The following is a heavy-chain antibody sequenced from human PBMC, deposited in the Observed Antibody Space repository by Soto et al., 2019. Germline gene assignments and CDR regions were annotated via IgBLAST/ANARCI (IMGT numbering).Heavy chain of an antibody. CDR3: ARPLDSSGYYYYYYYYGMGV. J-gene: IGHJ6*02. CDR1: GGSISSGGYY. D-gene: IGHD3-22*01. Sequence: PSETLSLTCTVSGGSISSGGYYWSWIRQHPGKGLEWIGYIYYSGSTYYNPSLKSRVTISVDTSKNQFSLKLSSVTAADTAVYYCARPLDSSGYYYYYYYYGMGVWGQGTTVTVSS. V-gene: IGHV4-31*03. CDR2: IYYSGST.